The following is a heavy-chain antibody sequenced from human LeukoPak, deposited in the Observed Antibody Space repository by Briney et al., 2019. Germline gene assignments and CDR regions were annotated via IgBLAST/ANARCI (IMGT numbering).Heavy chain of an antibody. CDR2: IYYSGST. CDR3: ARDELEWNPFDY. Sequence: SETLSLTCTVSGGSISSSSYYWGWIRQPPGKGLEWIGSIYYSGSTYYNPSLKSRVTISVDTSKNQFSLKLSSVTAADTAVYYCARDELEWNPFDYWGQGTLVTVSS. CDR1: GGSISSSSYY. J-gene: IGHJ4*02. D-gene: IGHD1-1*01. V-gene: IGHV4-39*07.